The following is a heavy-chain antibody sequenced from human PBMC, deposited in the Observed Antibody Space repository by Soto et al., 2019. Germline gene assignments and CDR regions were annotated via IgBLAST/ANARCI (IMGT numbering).Heavy chain of an antibody. Sequence: SETLSLTCRVSGGSVGTGAYYWSWIRQPPGKGLEWIGYTLYSGSPNYNPSLQSLQSRVTISVDTSRNQFTLRLTSVTAADTALYYCARHDYYHRTFDIWGQGTLVTVSS. D-gene: IGHD3-9*01. V-gene: IGHV4-61*08. J-gene: IGHJ3*02. CDR3: ARHDYYHRTFDI. CDR1: GGSVGTGAYY. CDR2: TLYSGSP.